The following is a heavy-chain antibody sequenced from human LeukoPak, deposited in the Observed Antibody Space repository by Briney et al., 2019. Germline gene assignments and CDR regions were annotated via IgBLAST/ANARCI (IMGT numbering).Heavy chain of an antibody. V-gene: IGHV3-23*01. J-gene: IGHJ4*02. CDR1: GFTFSNYD. D-gene: IGHD4-17*01. CDR3: ARGGRYGDYLLDY. CDR2: ISGTGNSA. Sequence: PGGSLRLSCAASGFTFSNYDMNWVRQAAGKGLEWVSIISGTGNSAYYADSVQGRFTISRDNSKNTLFVQMNSLRAEDTALYYCARGGRYGDYLLDYWGQGILVTVSS.